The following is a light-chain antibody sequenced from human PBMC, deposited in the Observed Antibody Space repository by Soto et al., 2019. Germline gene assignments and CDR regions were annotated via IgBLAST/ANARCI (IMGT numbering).Light chain of an antibody. J-gene: IGKJ4*01. Sequence: MTQSPSSLSASVGDRVTITCRASQSISSYLNWYQQRPGQSPRLLIYAASTRAPGVPARFSGSGSGTEFTLTISGLQSDDFALFFCQHYYKWPLSFGGGTKVDIK. V-gene: IGKV3-15*01. CDR2: AAS. CDR3: QHYYKWPLS. CDR1: QSISSY.